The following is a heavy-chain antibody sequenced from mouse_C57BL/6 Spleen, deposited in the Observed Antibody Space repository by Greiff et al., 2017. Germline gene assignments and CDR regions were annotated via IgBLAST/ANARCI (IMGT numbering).Heavy chain of an antibody. CDR2: IYPGDGDT. CDR1: GYAFSSSW. V-gene: IGHV1-82*01. D-gene: IGHD2-1*01. Sequence: QVQLQQSGPELVKPGASVKISCKASGYAFSSSWMNWVKQRPGKGLEWIGRIYPGDGDTNYNGKFKGKATLTADKSSSTAYMQLSSLTSEDSAVYFCARSGVYYGNLYAMDYWGQGTSVTVSS. J-gene: IGHJ4*01. CDR3: ARSGVYYGNLYAMDY.